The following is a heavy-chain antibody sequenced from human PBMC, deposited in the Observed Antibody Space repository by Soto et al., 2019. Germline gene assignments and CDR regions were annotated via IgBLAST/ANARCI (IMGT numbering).Heavy chain of an antibody. CDR1: GYSFTSYW. Sequence: SLKISCKGSGYSFTSYWISWVRQMPGKGLEWMGRIDPSDSYTNYSPSFQGHVTISADKSISTAYLQWSSLKASDTAMYYCARDLGNYHESDYWGQGTLVTVSS. CDR2: IDPSDSYT. V-gene: IGHV5-10-1*01. CDR3: ARDLGNYHESDY. J-gene: IGHJ4*02. D-gene: IGHD4-4*01.